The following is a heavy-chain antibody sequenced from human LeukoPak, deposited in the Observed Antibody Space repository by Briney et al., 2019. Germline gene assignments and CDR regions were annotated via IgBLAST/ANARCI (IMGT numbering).Heavy chain of an antibody. CDR3: ARPYYDFWSGYYTGGDY. V-gene: IGHV3-7*01. Sequence: QTGGSLRLSCAASGFTFSNYWMSWVRQTPGKGLEWVAEIKQDGSEKNYVDSVKGRFIISRDNTKSSLYLQMNSLRAEDTAVYYCARPYYDFWSGYYTGGDYWGQGTLVTVSS. J-gene: IGHJ4*02. CDR1: GFTFSNYW. CDR2: IKQDGSEK. D-gene: IGHD3-3*01.